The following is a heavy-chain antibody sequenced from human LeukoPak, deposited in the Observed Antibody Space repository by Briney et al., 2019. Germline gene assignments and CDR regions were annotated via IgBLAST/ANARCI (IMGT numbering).Heavy chain of an antibody. V-gene: IGHV3-23*01. CDR3: AKDVPPEGYSYGYFHC. J-gene: IGHJ4*02. CDR1: GFTFSSYA. D-gene: IGHD5-18*01. CDR2: ISGSGGST. Sequence: GGSLRLSCAASGFTFSSYAMSWVRQAPGKGLEWLATISGSGGSTYYADSVKGRFTLSRDNSKSGLYVQMNSLRAEDTAVYYCAKDVPPEGYSYGYFHCWGQGTLVTVSS.